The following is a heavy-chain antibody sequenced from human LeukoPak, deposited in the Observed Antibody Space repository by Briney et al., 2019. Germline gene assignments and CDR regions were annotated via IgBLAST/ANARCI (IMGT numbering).Heavy chain of an antibody. J-gene: IGHJ4*02. V-gene: IGHV4-39*01. Sequence: PSETLSLTCTVSGGSISTSSYYWGWVRQPPGKGLEWIACIYYTGSTYYNPSLRRRLTLSLDTSKNQFTLKLRSVTAADAAVYYCAVFRISGVRGSTYYFDSWGQGTLVTVSS. CDR2: IYYTGST. CDR3: AVFRISGVRGSTYYFDS. CDR1: GGSISTSSYY. D-gene: IGHD1-20*01.